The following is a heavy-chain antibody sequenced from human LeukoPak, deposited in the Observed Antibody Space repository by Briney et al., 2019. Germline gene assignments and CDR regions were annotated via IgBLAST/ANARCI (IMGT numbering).Heavy chain of an antibody. V-gene: IGHV4-59*01. CDR1: GGSISDYY. CDR2: FYNSGSS. Sequence: SETLSLTCTVSGGSISDYYRGWIRQPPGKGLEWIGYFYNSGSSTYNPSLKSRVTISADTSKNQFSLKLNSVTAADTAVYYCTRGAGWLIDYWGQGILVAVSS. D-gene: IGHD3-16*01. CDR3: TRGAGWLIDY. J-gene: IGHJ4*02.